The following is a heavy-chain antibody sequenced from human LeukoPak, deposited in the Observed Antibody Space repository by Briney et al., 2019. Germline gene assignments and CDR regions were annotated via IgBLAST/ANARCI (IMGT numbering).Heavy chain of an antibody. CDR2: INPKRGGT. D-gene: IGHD3-3*01. Sequence: ASVKVSCKASGYTFTGYYMHWVRQAPGQGLEWMGWINPKRGGTNYAQKLQGRVTMTTDTSTSTAYMELRSLRSDDTAVYYCARDRGLTYYDFWSGFNWFDPWGQGTLVTVSS. J-gene: IGHJ5*02. V-gene: IGHV1-2*02. CDR3: ARDRGLTYYDFWSGFNWFDP. CDR1: GYTFTGYY.